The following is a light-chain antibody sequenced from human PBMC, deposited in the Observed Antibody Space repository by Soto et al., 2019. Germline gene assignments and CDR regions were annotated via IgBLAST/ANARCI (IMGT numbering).Light chain of an antibody. J-gene: IGKJ3*01. CDR1: QSVTNN. Sequence: EIVMTQSPATPSLSPGERATLSCRASQSVTNNYLDWFQQKPGQAPRLLIYGASTRATGIPARFSGSGSGTEFTLTISSLQSEDFAVYYCQQYNDWPFTFGPGTKVDIK. V-gene: IGKV3-15*01. CDR2: GAS. CDR3: QQYNDWPFT.